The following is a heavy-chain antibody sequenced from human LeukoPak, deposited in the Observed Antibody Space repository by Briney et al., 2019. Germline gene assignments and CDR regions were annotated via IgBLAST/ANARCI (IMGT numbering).Heavy chain of an antibody. CDR2: IYHSGST. CDR1: GYSISSGYY. J-gene: IGHJ4*02. Sequence: PSETLSLTCTVSGYSISSGYYWGWIRQPPGKGLEWIGSIYHSGSTYYNPSLKSRVTISVDTSKNQFSLKLSSVTAADTAVYYCARDSSGSGEKDYWGQGTLVTVSS. D-gene: IGHD3-22*01. CDR3: ARDSSGSGEKDY. V-gene: IGHV4-38-2*02.